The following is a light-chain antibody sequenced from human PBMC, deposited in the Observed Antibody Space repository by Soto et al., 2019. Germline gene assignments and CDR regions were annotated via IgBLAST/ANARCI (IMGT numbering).Light chain of an antibody. V-gene: IGKV3-11*01. CDR1: QSVSSY. CDR3: QHRGT. J-gene: IGKJ1*01. CDR2: DAS. Sequence: EIVLTQSPATLSLSPGERATLSCRASQSVSSYLAWYQQKPGQAPRLLIYDASNRATGIPARFSGSGSGTDFPLTISSLEPEDFAVYYCQHRGTFGQGTKVEIK.